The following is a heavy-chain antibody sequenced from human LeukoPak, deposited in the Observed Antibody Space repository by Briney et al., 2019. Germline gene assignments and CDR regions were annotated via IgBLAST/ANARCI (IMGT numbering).Heavy chain of an antibody. V-gene: IGHV4-4*02. CDR2: IFHSGST. J-gene: IGHJ4*02. D-gene: IGHD3-9*01. CDR1: GGSISSSTW. CDR3: ASGGLVSRYLDH. Sequence: PSGTLSLTCAVSGGSISSSTWWSWVRLPPGKGLGWIGKIFHSGSTNFNPSLKSRLTMSVDESKHEFSLKLTSVTAADTAVYYCASGGLVSRYLDHWGQGTLVTVSS.